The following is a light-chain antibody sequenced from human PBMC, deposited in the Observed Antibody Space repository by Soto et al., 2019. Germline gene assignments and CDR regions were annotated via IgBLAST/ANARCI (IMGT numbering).Light chain of an antibody. Sequence: QSALTQPASVSGSPGQSITISCTGTSSDVGGYNYVSWYQQHPGKAPKLMIYEVSNRPSGVSNRFSGSKSGNTASLTISGLQAEDEADYYCSSYTTSSTLEVFGGGTKRTVL. J-gene: IGLJ3*02. CDR3: SSYTTSSTLEV. CDR2: EVS. CDR1: SSDVGGYNY. V-gene: IGLV2-14*01.